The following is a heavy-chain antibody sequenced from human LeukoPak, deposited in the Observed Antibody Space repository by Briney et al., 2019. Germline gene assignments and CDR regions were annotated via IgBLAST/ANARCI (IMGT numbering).Heavy chain of an antibody. Sequence: SETLSLTCSVSGGTFSGYYWSWIRQPPGKGLEWIGEINHTGSTNYKSSLKSRVTISVDTSKNQFSLKLNSVTAADTAVCYCARGDRRKLYYYDGSAYYPHYFDYWGQGTLVTVSS. D-gene: IGHD3-22*01. CDR3: ARGDRRKLYYYDGSAYYPHYFDY. V-gene: IGHV4-34*01. CDR2: INHTGST. J-gene: IGHJ4*02. CDR1: GGTFSGYY.